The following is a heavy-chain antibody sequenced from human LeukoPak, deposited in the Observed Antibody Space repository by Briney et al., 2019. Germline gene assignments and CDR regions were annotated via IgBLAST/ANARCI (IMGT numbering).Heavy chain of an antibody. CDR3: AKSGATYSLGYFDY. CDR2: ISYDGGNK. Sequence: GGSLRLSCAASGFTFSSYGMHWVRQAPGKGLEWVAVISYDGGNKYYADSVKGRFTISRDNSKNTLYLQLNSLRAEDTAVYYCAKSGATYSLGYFDYWGQGTLVTVSS. V-gene: IGHV3-30*18. CDR1: GFTFSSYG. D-gene: IGHD1-26*01. J-gene: IGHJ4*02.